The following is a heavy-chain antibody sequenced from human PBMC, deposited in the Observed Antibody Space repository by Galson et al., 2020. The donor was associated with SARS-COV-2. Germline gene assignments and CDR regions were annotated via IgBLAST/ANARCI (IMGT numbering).Heavy chain of an antibody. Sequence: GGSLRLSCAASGFTFSSYSMNWVRQAPGKGLEWVSYISSSSSTIYYADSVKGRFTISRDNAKNSLYLQMNSLRAEDTAVYYCARGFQWDYWGQGTLVTVSS. J-gene: IGHJ4*02. V-gene: IGHV3-48*04. CDR1: GFTFSSYS. D-gene: IGHD2-21*01. CDR3: ARGFQWDY. CDR2: ISSSSSTI.